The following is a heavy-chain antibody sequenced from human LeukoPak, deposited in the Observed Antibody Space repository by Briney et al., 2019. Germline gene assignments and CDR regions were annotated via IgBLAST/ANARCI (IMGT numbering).Heavy chain of an antibody. CDR1: GFTVSSNY. D-gene: IGHD4-17*01. Sequence: GGSLRLSCAASGFTVSSNYMSWVRQAPGKGLEWVPVIYSGGSTYYADSVKGRFTISRDNSKNTLYLQMNSLRAEDTAVYYCASMSYGALDYWGQGTLVTVSS. J-gene: IGHJ4*02. CDR3: ASMSYGALDY. CDR2: IYSGGST. V-gene: IGHV3-53*01.